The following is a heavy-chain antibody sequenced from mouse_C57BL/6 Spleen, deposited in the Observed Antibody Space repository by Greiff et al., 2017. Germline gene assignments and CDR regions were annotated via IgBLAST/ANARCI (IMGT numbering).Heavy chain of an antibody. J-gene: IGHJ3*01. D-gene: IGHD2-4*01. CDR2: IYPGSGST. Sequence: QVQLQQPGAELVKPGASVKMSCKASGYTFTSYWITWVKQRPGQGLEWIGDIYPGSGSTNYNEQFKSKATLTVDTSSSTAYMQLSSLTSEDSAVYYCARSPYDYDKGTWFAYWGQGTLVTVSA. V-gene: IGHV1-55*01. CDR3: ARSPYDYDKGTWFAY. CDR1: GYTFTSYW.